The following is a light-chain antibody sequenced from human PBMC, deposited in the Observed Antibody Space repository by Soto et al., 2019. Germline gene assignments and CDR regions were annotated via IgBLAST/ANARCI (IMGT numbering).Light chain of an antibody. J-gene: IGKJ3*01. Sequence: EIVLTQSPGTLSLSPGERATLSCRASQSVSSSYLAWYQQKPGQAPRLLIYGASSRATGIPDRFSGSGSGTDITLTIGRLEPEDFAVYYCQQYGSSPLFGPGTKVDIK. CDR2: GAS. CDR1: QSVSSSY. CDR3: QQYGSSPL. V-gene: IGKV3-20*01.